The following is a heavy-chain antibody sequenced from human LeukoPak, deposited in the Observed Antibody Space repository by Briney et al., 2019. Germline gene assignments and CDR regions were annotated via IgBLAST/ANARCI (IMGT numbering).Heavy chain of an antibody. J-gene: IGHJ6*02. CDR3: AKVVVTAIHIYYYYYGMDV. D-gene: IGHD2-21*02. CDR1: GFTFSSYA. Sequence: GGSLRLSCAASGFTFSSYAMSWVRQAPGKGLEWVAVISYDGSNKYYADSVKGRFTISRDNSKNTLYLQMNSLRAEDTAVYYCAKVVVTAIHIYYYYYGMDVWGQGTTVTVSS. V-gene: IGHV3-30*18. CDR2: ISYDGSNK.